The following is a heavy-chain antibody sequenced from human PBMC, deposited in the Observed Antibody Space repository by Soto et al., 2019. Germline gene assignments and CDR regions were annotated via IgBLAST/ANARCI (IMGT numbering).Heavy chain of an antibody. CDR1: GFTFSSYS. D-gene: IGHD6-13*01. Sequence: GGSLRLSCAASGFTFSSYSMNWVRQAPGKGLEWVSSISSSSSYIYYADSVKGRFTISRDNAKNSLYLQMNSLRAEDTAVYYCARGGSEIGQLVPDEYFQHWGQGTLVTVSS. J-gene: IGHJ1*01. CDR2: ISSSSSYI. CDR3: ARGGSEIGQLVPDEYFQH. V-gene: IGHV3-21*01.